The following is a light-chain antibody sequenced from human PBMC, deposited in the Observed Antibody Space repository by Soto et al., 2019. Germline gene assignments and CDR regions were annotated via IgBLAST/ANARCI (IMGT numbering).Light chain of an antibody. CDR3: HQRSNWPPIT. CDR2: GAS. J-gene: IGKJ4*01. Sequence: EIVLTQSPATLSLTPGERATLSCRASQGVSRYLAWYHQKNGQAPRLLISGASPRTTGIPARFSGSGSGTDFTLPISSLEPEDVAVYYCHQRSNWPPITFGGGTKVEIK. CDR1: QGVSRY. V-gene: IGKV3-11*01.